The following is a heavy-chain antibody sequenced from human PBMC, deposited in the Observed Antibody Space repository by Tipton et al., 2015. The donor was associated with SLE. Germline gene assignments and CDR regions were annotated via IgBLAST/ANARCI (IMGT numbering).Heavy chain of an antibody. CDR2: INHSGST. CDR3: ASSKQLVGWFDP. D-gene: IGHD6-6*01. Sequence: TLSLTCAVSGGSFSGYYWTWIRQPPGKGLEWIWEINHSGSTNYNPSLKRRVTISVDTSKNQFSLKLSSVTAADTAVYYCASSKQLVGWFDPWGQGTLVTVSS. J-gene: IGHJ5*02. CDR1: GGSFSGYY. V-gene: IGHV4-34*01.